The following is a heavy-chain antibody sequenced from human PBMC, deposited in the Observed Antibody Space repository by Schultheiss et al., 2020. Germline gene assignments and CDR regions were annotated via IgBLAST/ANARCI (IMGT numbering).Heavy chain of an antibody. J-gene: IGHJ4*02. CDR3: ARHRENYYGSGFDY. CDR2: IYYSGST. CDR1: GGSISSYY. D-gene: IGHD3-10*01. V-gene: IGHV4-59*08. Sequence: SETLSLTCTVSGGSISSYYWSWIRQPPGKGLEWIGYIYYSGSTNYNPSLKSRVTISVDTSKNQFSLKLSSVTAADTAVYYCARHRENYYGSGFDYWGQGTLVTVS.